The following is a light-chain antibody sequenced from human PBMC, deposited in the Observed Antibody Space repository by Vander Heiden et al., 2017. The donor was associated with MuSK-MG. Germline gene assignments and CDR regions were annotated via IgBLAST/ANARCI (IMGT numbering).Light chain of an antibody. V-gene: IGLV2-14*03. CDR1: SSDTCTYNY. J-gene: IGLJ1*01. Sequence: QSALTPPASVSWSPRQSTTIPCTGTSSDTCTYNYLCCYQQHPGKAPKLMIHDVSDSPAGVSIRFSGSKSGNTASLTISGLQAEDEADYYCISYTSSSTDYVFGTGTKVTVL. CDR2: DVS. CDR3: ISYTSSSTDYV.